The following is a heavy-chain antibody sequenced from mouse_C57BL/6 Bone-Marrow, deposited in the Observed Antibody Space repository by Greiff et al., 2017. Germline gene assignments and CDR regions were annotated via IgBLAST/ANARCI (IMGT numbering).Heavy chain of an antibody. D-gene: IGHD2-1*01. CDR1: GFTFNTYA. V-gene: IGHV10-3*01. Sequence: DVMLVESGGGLVQPKGSLKLSCAASGFTFNTYAMHWVRQAPGKGLEWVARIRSKSSNYATYYADSVKDRFTISRDDSQSMLYLQMNNLKTEDTAMYYCVREGGNYGGAWFAYWGQGTLVTVSA. J-gene: IGHJ3*01. CDR2: IRSKSSNYAT. CDR3: VREGGNYGGAWFAY.